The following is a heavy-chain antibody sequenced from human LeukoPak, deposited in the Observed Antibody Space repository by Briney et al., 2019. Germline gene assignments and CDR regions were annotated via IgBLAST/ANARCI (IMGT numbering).Heavy chain of an antibody. CDR1: GFTFSSYG. CDR2: ISYDGSNK. V-gene: IGHV3-30*18. D-gene: IGHD4-17*01. J-gene: IGHJ4*02. Sequence: PGRSLRLSCAASGFTFSSYGMHWVRQAPGKGLEWVAVISYDGSNKYSADSVKGRFTISRDNSKNTLYLQMNSLRAEDTAVYYCAKDEDYGDYVLSYWGQGTLVTVSS. CDR3: AKDEDYGDYVLSY.